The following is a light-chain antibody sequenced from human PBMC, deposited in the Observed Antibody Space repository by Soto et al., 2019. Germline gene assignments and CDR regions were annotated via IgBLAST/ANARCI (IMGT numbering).Light chain of an antibody. Sequence: DIQMTQSPSSLSASVGDRVTITCRASQGIINYLAWYQQKPGKVPKLLIYAASTLQSGVPSRFSSSGSGTDFTLTIISLQPGDFATYYCQQSDSYLWGTCGQGTKVDIK. CDR3: QQSDSYLWGT. V-gene: IGKV1-27*01. CDR1: QGIINY. J-gene: IGKJ1*01. CDR2: AAS.